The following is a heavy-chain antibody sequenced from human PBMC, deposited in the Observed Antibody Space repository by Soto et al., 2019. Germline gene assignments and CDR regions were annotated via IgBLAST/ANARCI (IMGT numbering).Heavy chain of an antibody. CDR2: ISSSGSTI. CDR3: AGRGIVVVPAAMEAPDAFDI. J-gene: IGHJ3*02. D-gene: IGHD2-2*01. Sequence: GVLRLSCAASGFTLSDYYMSWIRQAPGKGLEWVSYISSSGSTIYYADSVKGRFTISRDNAKNSLYLQMNSLRAEDTAVYYCAGRGIVVVPAAMEAPDAFDIWGQGTMVTVSS. V-gene: IGHV3-11*01. CDR1: GFTLSDYY.